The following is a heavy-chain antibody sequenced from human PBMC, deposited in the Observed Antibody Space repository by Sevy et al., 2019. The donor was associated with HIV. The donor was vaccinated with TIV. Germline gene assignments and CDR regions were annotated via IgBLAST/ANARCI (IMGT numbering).Heavy chain of an antibody. J-gene: IGHJ4*02. V-gene: IGHV3-23*01. CDR1: GFDFSIYS. D-gene: IGHD2-8*01. CDR2: LSFGCGKI. Sequence: GGFLRLSCAASGFDFSIYSMSWVRQAPGKGLEWISTLSFGCGKINYADSVKGRFTISRDNSKSWVYLQMNNMRVEVTAVYYCAGEGCTKPHDYWGQGTLVTVSS. CDR3: AGEGCTKPHDY.